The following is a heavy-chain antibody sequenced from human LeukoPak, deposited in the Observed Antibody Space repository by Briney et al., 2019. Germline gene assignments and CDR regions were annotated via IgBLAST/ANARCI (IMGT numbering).Heavy chain of an antibody. CDR2: IYYSGST. D-gene: IGHD6-13*01. Sequence: SETLSLTCTVSGGSVSSSDYYWGWIRQPPGKGLEWIGSIYYSGSTYYNPSLKSRVTISVDTSKNQFSLKLSSVTAADTAVYYCARKMLTGAAAGLDYWGQGTLVTVSS. J-gene: IGHJ4*02. CDR1: GGSVSSSDYY. V-gene: IGHV4-39*01. CDR3: ARKMLTGAAAGLDY.